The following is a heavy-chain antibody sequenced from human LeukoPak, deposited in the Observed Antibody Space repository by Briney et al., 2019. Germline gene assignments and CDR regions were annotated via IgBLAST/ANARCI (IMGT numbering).Heavy chain of an antibody. CDR1: GFTFSSYS. Sequence: PGGSLRLSCAASGFTFSSYSMNWVRQAPGKGLEWVSSISSSSSYIYYADSVKGRFTISRDNAKNSLYPQMNSLRAEDTAVYYCARDLLSLPFDYWGQGTLVTVSS. V-gene: IGHV3-21*01. J-gene: IGHJ4*02. CDR2: ISSSSSYI. D-gene: IGHD2-15*01. CDR3: ARDLLSLPFDY.